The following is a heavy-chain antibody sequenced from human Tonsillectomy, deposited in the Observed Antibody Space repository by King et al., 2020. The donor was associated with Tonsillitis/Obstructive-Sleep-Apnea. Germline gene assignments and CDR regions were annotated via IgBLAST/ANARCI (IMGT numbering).Heavy chain of an antibody. CDR3: AALIYSTSGGNDAFDI. D-gene: IGHD6-6*01. CDR2: INHSGST. V-gene: IGHV4-34*01. Sequence: VQLQQWGAGLLKPSETLSLTCAVYGGSFSGYYWSWIRQPPGKGLEWIGEINHSGSTNYNPSLKRRVTISVDTSKNQFSLNLSSVTAADTAVYYCAALIYSTSGGNDAFDIWSQGTMVTVSS. J-gene: IGHJ3*02. CDR1: GGSFSGYY.